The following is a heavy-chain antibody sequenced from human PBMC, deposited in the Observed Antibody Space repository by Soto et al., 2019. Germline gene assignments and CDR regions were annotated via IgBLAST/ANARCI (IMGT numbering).Heavy chain of an antibody. CDR3: ARAGCSGGSCYSNYYYMDV. CDR2: IYYSGST. J-gene: IGHJ6*03. V-gene: IGHV4-59*01. D-gene: IGHD2-15*01. CDR1: GDTISSYY. Sequence: SETLYLTCTVSGDTISSYYLGLFRQPTGKGLEWIGYIYYSGSTNYNPSLKSRVTISVDTSKNQFSLKLSSVTAADTAVYYCARAGCSGGSCYSNYYYMDVWGKGTTVTVSS.